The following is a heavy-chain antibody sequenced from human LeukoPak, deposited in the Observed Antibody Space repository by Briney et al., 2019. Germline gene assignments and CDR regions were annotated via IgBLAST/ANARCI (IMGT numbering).Heavy chain of an antibody. CDR1: GGSISSYY. CDR2: IYYSGST. D-gene: IGHD1-1*01. Sequence: SETLSLTCTVSGGSISSYYWSWIRQPPGKGLEWIGYIYYSGSTNYNPSLKSRVTISVDTSKNQFSLRLSSVTAADTAVYYCARANWNYYMDVWGKGTTVTVSS. V-gene: IGHV4-59*08. CDR3: ARANWNYYMDV. J-gene: IGHJ6*03.